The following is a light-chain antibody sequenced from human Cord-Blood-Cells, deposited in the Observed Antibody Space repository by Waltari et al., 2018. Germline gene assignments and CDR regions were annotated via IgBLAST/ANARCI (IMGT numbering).Light chain of an antibody. Sequence: QSALTQPASVSGSPGQSITIPCTGTSSDVGGHNSVSWYQQHPGKAPKLMIYDVSNRPSGVSNRFSGSKSGNTASLTISGLQAEDEADYYCSSYTSSSTVVFGGGTKLTVL. CDR2: DVS. CDR1: SSDVGGHNS. J-gene: IGLJ2*01. V-gene: IGLV2-14*01. CDR3: SSYTSSSTVV.